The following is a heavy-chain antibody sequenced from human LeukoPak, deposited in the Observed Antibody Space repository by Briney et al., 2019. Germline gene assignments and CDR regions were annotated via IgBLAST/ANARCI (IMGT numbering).Heavy chain of an antibody. CDR1: GYTFTGYY. V-gene: IGHV1-2*02. CDR2: INPNSGGT. CDR3: ARDDPPYYYGSGSYDWLDP. D-gene: IGHD3-10*01. J-gene: IGHJ5*02. Sequence: ASVKVSCKASGYTFTGYYMHWVRQAPGQGLEWMGWINPNSGGTNYAQKFQGRVTMTRDTSISTAYMELSRLRSDDTAVYYCARDDPPYYYGSGSYDWLDPWGQGTLVTVSS.